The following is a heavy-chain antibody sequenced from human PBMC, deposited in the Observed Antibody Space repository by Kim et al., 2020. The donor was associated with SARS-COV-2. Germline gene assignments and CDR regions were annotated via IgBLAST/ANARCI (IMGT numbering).Heavy chain of an antibody. D-gene: IGHD3-22*01. V-gene: IGHV3-15*01. CDR3: TTDESSGYSMVFGY. J-gene: IGHJ4*02. Sequence: AAPVKGRFTISRDDSKNTLYLQMNSLKTEDTAVYYCTTDESSGYSMVFGYWGQGTLVTVSS.